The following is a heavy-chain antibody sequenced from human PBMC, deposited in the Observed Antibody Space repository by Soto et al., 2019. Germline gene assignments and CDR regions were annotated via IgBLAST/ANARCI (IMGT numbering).Heavy chain of an antibody. D-gene: IGHD1-7*01. CDR2: IFYIGNA. V-gene: IGHV4-30-4*01. CDR3: VRKTGTTFLGSFFDH. Sequence: QVQLQETGPGLVKPSQTLSLTCTVSGVSITSGDNYWSWIRQPPGKGLDWIGYIFYIGNAYYKPSLQSRVIISVDTSRNQFSLRLTSVTAADTAVYYCVRKTGTTFLGSFFDHWGQGTLVTVSS. J-gene: IGHJ4*02. CDR1: GVSITSGDNY.